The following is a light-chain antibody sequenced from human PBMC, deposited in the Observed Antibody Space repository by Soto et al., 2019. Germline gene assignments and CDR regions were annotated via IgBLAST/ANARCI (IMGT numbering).Light chain of an antibody. J-gene: IGLJ1*01. CDR2: DNN. Sequence: QSALTQPPSVSAAPGQKVTISCSGNNSNIGRSYLSWYQQLPGTAPKLLIYDNNKRPSGTPHRFSGSKSGTSATLDITGLQTGDEANYYCGAWDRSLSGYVFGTGTKLTVL. V-gene: IGLV1-51*01. CDR3: GAWDRSLSGYV. CDR1: NSNIGRSY.